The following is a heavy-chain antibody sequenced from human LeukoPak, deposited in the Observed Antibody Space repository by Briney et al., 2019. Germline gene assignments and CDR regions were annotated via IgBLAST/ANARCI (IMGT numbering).Heavy chain of an antibody. J-gene: IGHJ5*02. Sequence: ASVKVSCKTSGYTFSKYAVSWVRQAPGQELEWMGWISAYDGNTDYTQKFQDRVTMTTDTSTSTGYMEMRSLRYDDTAVYYCARGGITMVRGVIMAWFDPWGQGTLVTVSS. D-gene: IGHD3-10*01. CDR3: ARGGITMVRGVIMAWFDP. CDR2: ISAYDGNT. CDR1: GYTFSKYA. V-gene: IGHV1-18*01.